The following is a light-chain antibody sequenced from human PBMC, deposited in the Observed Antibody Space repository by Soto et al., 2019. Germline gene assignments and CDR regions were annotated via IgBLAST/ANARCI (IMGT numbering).Light chain of an antibody. CDR2: DNN. CDR1: SSNIGNNY. CDR3: GTWDSSLSAYV. Sequence: QSVLTRPPSVSAAPGQKVTISCSGSSSNIGNNYVSWYQHLPGTAPKLLIYDNNKRPSGIPDRFSGSKSGTSATLGITGLQTGDEADYYCGTWDSSLSAYVFGTGTRSPS. J-gene: IGLJ1*01. V-gene: IGLV1-51*01.